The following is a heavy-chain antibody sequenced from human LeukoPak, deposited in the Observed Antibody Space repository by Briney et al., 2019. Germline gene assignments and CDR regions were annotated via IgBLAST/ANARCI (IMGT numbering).Heavy chain of an antibody. V-gene: IGHV1-18*01. CDR1: GYTFTSYG. CDR2: ISAYNGNT. Sequence: ASVKVSCKASGYTFTSYGISWVRQAPGQGLEWMGWISAYNGNTNYAQKLQGRVTMTTDTSTSTAYMELRSLRSDDTAVYYCAREEVVPAAIKGYYYYMDVWGKGTTVTVSS. D-gene: IGHD2-2*01. J-gene: IGHJ6*03. CDR3: AREEVVPAAIKGYYYYMDV.